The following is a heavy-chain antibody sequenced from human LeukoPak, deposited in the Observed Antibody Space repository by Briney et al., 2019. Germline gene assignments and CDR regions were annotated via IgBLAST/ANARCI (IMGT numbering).Heavy chain of an antibody. CDR3: ARDLRDFWSGYRLLHYYMDV. J-gene: IGHJ6*03. CDR1: GYTFTGYY. D-gene: IGHD3-3*01. CDR2: INPNSGGT. Sequence: ASVKVSCKASGYTFTGYYMHWVRQAPGQGLEWMGWINPNSGGTNYAQKFQGRVTMTRDTSISTAYMELSRLRSNDTAVYYCARDLRDFWSGYRLLHYYMDVWGKGTTVTVSS. V-gene: IGHV1-2*02.